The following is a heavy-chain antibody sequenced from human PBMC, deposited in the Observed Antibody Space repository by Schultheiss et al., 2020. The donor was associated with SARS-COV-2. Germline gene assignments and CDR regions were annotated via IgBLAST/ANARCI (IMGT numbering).Heavy chain of an antibody. CDR2: ISSSGSTI. Sequence: GGSLRLSCAASGFTFNSYGMNWVRQAPGKGLEWVSYISSSGSTIYYADSVKGRFTISRDNAKNSLYLKMNSLRAEDTAVYYCARGFHRRREYFDYWGQGTLVTVSS. CDR3: ARGFHRRREYFDY. V-gene: IGHV3-48*04. J-gene: IGHJ4*02. CDR1: GFTFNSYG.